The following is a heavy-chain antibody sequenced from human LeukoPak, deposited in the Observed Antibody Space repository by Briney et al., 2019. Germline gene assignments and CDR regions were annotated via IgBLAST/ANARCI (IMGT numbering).Heavy chain of an antibody. V-gene: IGHV4-31*03. J-gene: IGHJ2*01. CDR1: GGSISSGGYY. Sequence: SQTLSLTCTVSGGSISSGGYYWSWIRQHPGKGLEWIGYIYYSGGTYYNPSLKSRVTISVDTSKNQFSLKLSSVTAADTAVYYCARGRSVVITTSWYFDLWGRGTLVTVSS. CDR2: IYYSGGT. D-gene: IGHD3-22*01. CDR3: ARGRSVVITTSWYFDL.